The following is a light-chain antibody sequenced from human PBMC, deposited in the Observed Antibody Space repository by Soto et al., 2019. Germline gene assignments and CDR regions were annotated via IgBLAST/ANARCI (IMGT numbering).Light chain of an antibody. Sequence: EIVLALTPSTLSLSPGERATLSFKASQSVISSYLAWYQQKPGQAPRLLIYGASSRATGIPDRFSGSGSGTDFTLTISRLEPEDFAVYYCQQYGSSPWTFGQGTKVDIK. CDR3: QQYGSSPWT. CDR1: QSVISSY. V-gene: IGKV3-20*01. CDR2: GAS. J-gene: IGKJ1*01.